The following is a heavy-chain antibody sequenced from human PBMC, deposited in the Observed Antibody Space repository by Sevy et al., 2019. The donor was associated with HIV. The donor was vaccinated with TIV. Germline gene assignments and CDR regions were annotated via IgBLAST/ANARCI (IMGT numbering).Heavy chain of an antibody. CDR3: ARDRHYGTRYYDYYGMDV. D-gene: IGHD3-10*01. J-gene: IGHJ6*02. CDR1: GYRFTSQA. CDR2: IDTGNGNT. Sequence: ASVKVSCKASGYRFTSQAIHWVRQAPGQRPEYMGWIDTGNGNTKYSQKFQGRVAISRDASASTAFLELISLSSGDTAVYFCARDRHYGTRYYDYYGMDVWGQGTTVTVSS. V-gene: IGHV1-3*04.